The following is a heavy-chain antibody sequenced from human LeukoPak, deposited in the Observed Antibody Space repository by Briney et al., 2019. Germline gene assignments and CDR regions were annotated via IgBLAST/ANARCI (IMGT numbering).Heavy chain of an antibody. J-gene: IGHJ4*02. CDR1: GGSISSYY. D-gene: IGHD1-26*01. V-gene: IGHV4-59*08. CDR2: IYYSGST. CDR3: ASLGIVGAR. Sequence: PSETLSLTCTVSGGSISSYYWSWIRQPPGKGLEWIGYIYYSGSTNYNPSLKSRVTISVDTSKNQFSLKLSSVTAADTAVYYCASLGIVGARWGQGTLVTVSS.